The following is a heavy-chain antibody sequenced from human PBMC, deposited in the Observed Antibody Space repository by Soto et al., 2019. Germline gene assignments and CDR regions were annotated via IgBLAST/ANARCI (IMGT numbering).Heavy chain of an antibody. J-gene: IGHJ3*02. D-gene: IGHD2-15*01. CDR2: VSGSGSTT. V-gene: IGHV3-23*01. Sequence: PGGSLRLSCAASGFDFRRYAMNWVRQAPGKGLEWVSGVSGSGSTTNYADYVKGRFTISRDNSENTLYIHMNSLRAEDTAVYYCAKPMVVERIDAFDIWGQGTMVTVSS. CDR1: GFDFRRYA. CDR3: AKPMVVERIDAFDI.